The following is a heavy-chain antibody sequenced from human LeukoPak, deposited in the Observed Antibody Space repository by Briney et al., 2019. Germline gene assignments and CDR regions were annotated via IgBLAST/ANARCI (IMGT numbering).Heavy chain of an antibody. V-gene: IGHV1-69*13. Sequence: ASVKVSCKASGGTFSSYAISWVRQAPGQGLEWMGGIIPIFGTANYAQKFQGRVTITADESTSTAYMELNSLRAEDTAVYYCARGGPQWLTADFDYWGQGTLVTVSS. CDR3: ARGGPQWLTADFDY. CDR2: IIPIFGTA. D-gene: IGHD2-2*01. J-gene: IGHJ4*02. CDR1: GGTFSSYA.